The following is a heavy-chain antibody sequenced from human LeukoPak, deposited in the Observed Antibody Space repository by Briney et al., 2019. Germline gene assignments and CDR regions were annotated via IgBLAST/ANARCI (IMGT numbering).Heavy chain of an antibody. CDR1: GYTFTSYD. D-gene: IGHD2-15*01. Sequence: ASVKVPCKASGYTFTSYDINWVRQATGQGLEWMGWMNPNSGNTGYAQKFQGRVTITRNTSISTAYMELSSLRSEDTAVYYCARDRQRGSRTNWFDPWGQGTLVTVSS. CDR2: MNPNSGNT. J-gene: IGHJ5*02. V-gene: IGHV1-8*01. CDR3: ARDRQRGSRTNWFDP.